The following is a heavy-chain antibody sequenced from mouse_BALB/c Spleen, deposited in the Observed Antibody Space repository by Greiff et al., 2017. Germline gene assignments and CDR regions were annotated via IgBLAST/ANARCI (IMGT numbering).Heavy chain of an antibody. Sequence: QVQLQQSGAELMKPGASVKISCKATGYTFSSYWIEWVKQRPGHGLEWIGEILPGSGSTNYNEKFKGKATFTADTSSNTAYMQLSSLTSEDSAVYYCARGAYYGSRGFAYWGQGTLVTVSA. CDR2: ILPGSGST. D-gene: IGHD1-1*01. CDR3: ARGAYYGSRGFAY. J-gene: IGHJ3*01. V-gene: IGHV1-9*01. CDR1: GYTFSSYW.